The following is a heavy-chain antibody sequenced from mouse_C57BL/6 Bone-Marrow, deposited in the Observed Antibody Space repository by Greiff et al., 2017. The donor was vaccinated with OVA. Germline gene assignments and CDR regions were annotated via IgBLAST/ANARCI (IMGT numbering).Heavy chain of an antibody. J-gene: IGHJ2*01. Sequence: VHLRHSGAGLLRPGASAKLSCPASAFNIKDAYMTWVKQRPEQGLEWIGWIDPENGDTEYASKFQGKATITADTSSNTAYLQLSSLTSEDTAVYYCTTSRDYFDYWGQGTTLTVSS. CDR3: TTSRDYFDY. CDR1: AFNIKDAY. CDR2: IDPENGDT. D-gene: IGHD1-1*01. V-gene: IGHV14-4*01.